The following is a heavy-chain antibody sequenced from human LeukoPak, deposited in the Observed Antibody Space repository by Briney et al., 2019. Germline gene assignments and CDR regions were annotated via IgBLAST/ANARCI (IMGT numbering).Heavy chain of an antibody. D-gene: IGHD6-13*01. CDR2: YDPEDGET. Sequence: ASVKVSCKVSGYTLTELSMHWVRQAPGKGLEWMGGYDPEDGETIYAQKFQGRVTMTEDTSTDTAYMELSSLRSEDTAVYYCATGKGAAGTFDYWGQGTLVTVSS. CDR3: ATGKGAAGTFDY. J-gene: IGHJ4*02. CDR1: GYTLTELS. V-gene: IGHV1-24*01.